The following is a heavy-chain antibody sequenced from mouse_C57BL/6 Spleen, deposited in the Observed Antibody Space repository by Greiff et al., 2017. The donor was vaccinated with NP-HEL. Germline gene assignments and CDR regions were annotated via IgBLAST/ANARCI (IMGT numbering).Heavy chain of an antibody. Sequence: VHVKQSGPELVKPGASVKISCKASGYSFTGYYMHWVKQSHGNILDWIGYIYPYNGVSSYNQKFKGKATLTVDKSSSTAYMELRSLTSEDSAVYYCARGGLRYPLYAMDYWGQGTSVTVSS. D-gene: IGHD1-1*01. CDR3: ARGGLRYPLYAMDY. V-gene: IGHV1-31*01. CDR1: GYSFTGYY. J-gene: IGHJ4*01. CDR2: IYPYNGVS.